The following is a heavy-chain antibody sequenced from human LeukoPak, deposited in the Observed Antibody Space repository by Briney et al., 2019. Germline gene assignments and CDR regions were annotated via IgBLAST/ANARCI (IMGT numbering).Heavy chain of an antibody. CDR3: ARAPITMVRGVAFDP. D-gene: IGHD3-10*01. V-gene: IGHV3-30*03. Sequence: PGGSLRLSCAASGFTFSSYAMSWVRQAPGKGLEWVAVISYDGSNRYYADSVKGRFTISRDTSKNTLYLQMNSLRAEDTAVYYCARAPITMVRGVAFDPWGQGTLVTVSS. J-gene: IGHJ5*02. CDR1: GFTFSSYA. CDR2: ISYDGSNR.